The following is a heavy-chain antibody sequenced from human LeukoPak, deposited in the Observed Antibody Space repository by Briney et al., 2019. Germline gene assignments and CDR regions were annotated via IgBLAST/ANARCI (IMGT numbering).Heavy chain of an antibody. CDR2: IYPGDSDT. D-gene: IGHD6-19*01. V-gene: IGHV5-51*01. Sequence: GESPKISCKGSGYSFTTSWIGWVRQIPGKGLEWMGIIYPGDSDTTYSPSFQGHVTISVDKSISTAYLQWSSLKASDTAMYYCARLRKYSSGWYYEYWGQGTLVTVSS. J-gene: IGHJ4*02. CDR1: GYSFTTSW. CDR3: ARLRKYSSGWYYEY.